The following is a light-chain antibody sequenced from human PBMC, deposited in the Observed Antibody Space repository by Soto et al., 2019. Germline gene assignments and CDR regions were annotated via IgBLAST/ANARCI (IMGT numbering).Light chain of an antibody. J-gene: IGKJ2*03. CDR1: QRVTNF. V-gene: IGKV1-5*01. Sequence: DIQMTQSPSTLTASVGDRVTITCRASQRVTNFLAWYQQKPGKAPKLQIYDASTLDDGVPSRFRGSGSGTQFTLTISSVQPDDYVTYYCQQYNDWSSRFGQGTKLEIK. CDR2: DAS. CDR3: QQYNDWSSR.